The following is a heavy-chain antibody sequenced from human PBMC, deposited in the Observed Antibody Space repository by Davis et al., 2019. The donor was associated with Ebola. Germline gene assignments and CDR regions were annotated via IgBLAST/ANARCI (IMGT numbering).Heavy chain of an antibody. CDR3: ARTRRKWELTFPTANWFDP. CDR2: IWYDGSTK. Sequence: GESLKISCAASGFTFSSYVMHWVRQAPGRGLEWVALIWYDGSTKYYADSVKGRFTISRDNAKSSLYLQMNSLRAEDTAVYYCARTRRKWELTFPTANWFDPWGQGTLVTVSS. V-gene: IGHV3-33*01. J-gene: IGHJ5*02. D-gene: IGHD1-26*01. CDR1: GFTFSSYV.